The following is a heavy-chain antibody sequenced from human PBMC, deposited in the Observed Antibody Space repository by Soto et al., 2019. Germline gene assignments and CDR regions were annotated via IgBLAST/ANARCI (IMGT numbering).Heavy chain of an antibody. D-gene: IGHD1-7*01. J-gene: IGHJ4*02. CDR2: IYYSGST. CDR1: GGSISSGDYY. Sequence: PSETLSLTCTVSGGSISSGDYYWSWIRQPPGKGLEWIGYIYYSGSTYYNPSLKSRVTISVDTSKNQFSLELTSVTAADTAVFSCARHVLRGNYPDHFDSWGPGILVTVSS. CDR3: ARHVLRGNYPDHFDS. V-gene: IGHV4-30-4*01.